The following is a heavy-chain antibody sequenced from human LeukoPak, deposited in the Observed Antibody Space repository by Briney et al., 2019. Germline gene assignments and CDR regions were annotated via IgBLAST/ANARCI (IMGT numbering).Heavy chain of an antibody. CDR3: ARSIYNWNPGGFDP. V-gene: IGHV4-34*01. CDR2: INHSGST. J-gene: IGHJ5*02. CDR1: GGSFSGYY. Sequence: PSETLSLTCAVYGGSFSGYYWSWIRQPPGKGLEWIGEINHSGSTNYNPSLKSRVTISVDTSKNQFSLKLSSVTAADTAVYYCARSIYNWNPGGFDPWGQGTLVTVSS. D-gene: IGHD1-20*01.